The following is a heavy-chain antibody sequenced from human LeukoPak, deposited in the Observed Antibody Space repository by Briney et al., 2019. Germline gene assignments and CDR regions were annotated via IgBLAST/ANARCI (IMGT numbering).Heavy chain of an antibody. CDR1: GGSIGSYY. V-gene: IGHV4-59*08. D-gene: IGHD6-13*01. J-gene: IGHJ4*02. Sequence: SETLSPTCTVSGGSIGSYYWSWIRQPPGKGLEWIGYIYYSGSTNYNPSLKSRVTISVDTSKNQFSLKLSSVTAADTAVYYCARHSSSWYDFDYWGQGTLVTVSS. CDR2: IYYSGST. CDR3: ARHSSSWYDFDY.